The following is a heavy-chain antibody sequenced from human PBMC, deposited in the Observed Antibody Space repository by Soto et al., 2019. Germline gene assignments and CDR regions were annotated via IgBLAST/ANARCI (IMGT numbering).Heavy chain of an antibody. CDR3: ARDGKQYYFDY. J-gene: IGHJ4*02. CDR1: GGSTSSYY. V-gene: IGHV4-59*01. Sequence: KASETLSLTCTVSGGSTSSYYWSWNRQPPGKGLEWIGYIYYSGSTNYNPSLKSRVTISVDTSKNQFSLKLSSVTAADTAVYYCARDGKQYYFDYWGQGTLVTVSS. D-gene: IGHD6-19*01. CDR2: IYYSGST.